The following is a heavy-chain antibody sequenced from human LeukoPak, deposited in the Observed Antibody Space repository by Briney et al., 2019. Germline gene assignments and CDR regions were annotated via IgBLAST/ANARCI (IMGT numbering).Heavy chain of an antibody. J-gene: IGHJ4*02. CDR2: IYYSGGT. V-gene: IGHV4-59*08. CDR1: GGSMTSYY. D-gene: IGHD6-13*01. CDR3: ARHLTIAAAGTFDY. Sequence: SETLSLTCTVSGGSMTSYYWSWVRQPPGQGLEWIGYIYYSGGTNYNPSLKSRLTISVDTSKNQFSLKLSSVTAADTAVYYCARHLTIAAAGTFDYWGQGTLVTVSS.